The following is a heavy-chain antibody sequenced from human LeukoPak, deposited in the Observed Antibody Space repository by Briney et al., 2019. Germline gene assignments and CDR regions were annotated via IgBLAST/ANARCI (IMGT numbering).Heavy chain of an antibody. V-gene: IGHV3-23*01. CDR2: LSGGGGSV. CDR3: AKVDGSDWPSYFHY. J-gene: IGHJ4*02. D-gene: IGHD6-19*01. CDR1: GFMFGSYA. Sequence: PGGSLRLSCTASGFMFGSYAMSWVRQAPGKGLEWVAGLSGGGGSVYYADSVKGRIIISRDNSKRTLYLQMSSLSPEDTAVYYRAKVDGSDWPSYFHYGGQGALVTVSS.